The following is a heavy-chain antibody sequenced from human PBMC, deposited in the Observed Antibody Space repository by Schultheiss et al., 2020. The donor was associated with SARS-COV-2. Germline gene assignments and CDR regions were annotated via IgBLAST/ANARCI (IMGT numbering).Heavy chain of an antibody. J-gene: IGHJ5*02. V-gene: IGHV3-53*01. CDR3: ARETIAVAGTYNWFDP. CDR1: GFTVSSNY. CDR2: IYSGGST. D-gene: IGHD6-19*01. Sequence: GGSLRLSCAASGFTVSSNYMSWVRQAPGKGLEWVSVIYSGGSTYYADSVKGRFTMSRDNAKNSLYLQMNSLRAEDTAVYYCARETIAVAGTYNWFDPWGQGTLVTVSS.